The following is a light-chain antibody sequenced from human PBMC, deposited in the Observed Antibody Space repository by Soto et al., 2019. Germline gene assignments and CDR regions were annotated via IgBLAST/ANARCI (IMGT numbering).Light chain of an antibody. CDR2: GAF. CDR3: QQYNNWPPIT. J-gene: IGKJ5*01. Sequence: EIVLTQSPATLSLSPGERATLSCRASQTLRRTYIAWYQQKPGQAPRLLIYGAFNRATGIPARFSGSGSGTEFTLTISSLQSEDFAVYYCQQYNNWPPITFGQGTRLEIK. CDR1: QTLRRT. V-gene: IGKV3D-15*01.